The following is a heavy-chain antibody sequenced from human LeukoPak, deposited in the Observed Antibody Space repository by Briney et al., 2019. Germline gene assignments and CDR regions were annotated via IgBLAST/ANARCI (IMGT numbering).Heavy chain of an antibody. CDR3: ARRTGVYSSTSGFDY. Sequence: SETLSLTCTVSGGSISNSNYYWGWIRQPPGKGLEWIGSIYSSGTTYYNPSLKSRVTISVDTSKNQFSLKLSSVTAADTAVYYCARRTGVYSSTSGFDYWGQGTLVTVSS. V-gene: IGHV4-39*01. CDR2: IYSSGTT. J-gene: IGHJ4*02. D-gene: IGHD6-13*01. CDR1: GGSISNSNYY.